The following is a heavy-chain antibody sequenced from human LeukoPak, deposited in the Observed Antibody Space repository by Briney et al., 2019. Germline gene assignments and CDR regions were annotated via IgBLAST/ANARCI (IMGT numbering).Heavy chain of an antibody. J-gene: IGHJ4*02. CDR2: ISSSSSYI. CDR3: ARELTGGYSSSWYPQGMFDY. V-gene: IGHV3-21*01. D-gene: IGHD6-13*01. CDR1: GFTFSSYS. Sequence: GGSLRLSWAASGFTFSSYSMNWVRQAPGKGLEWVSSISSSSSYIYYADYVKGRYTISRDNAKNSLYLQMNSLRAEDTAVYYCARELTGGYSSSWYPQGMFDYWGQGTLVTVSS.